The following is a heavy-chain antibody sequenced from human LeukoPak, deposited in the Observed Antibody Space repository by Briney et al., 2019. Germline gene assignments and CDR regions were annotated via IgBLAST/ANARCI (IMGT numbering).Heavy chain of an antibody. CDR2: IHDSGST. J-gene: IGHJ4*02. Sequence: SETLSLTCSVSGGSSSSSSYYWGWIRQPPGKGLEWIGSIHDSGSTDYNPSLKSRVTISVDTSKNQFSLKLSSVTAADTAVYYCASLYGGNSNNSYCDYWGQGTLVTVSS. CDR3: ASLYGGNSNNSYCDY. V-gene: IGHV4-39*01. D-gene: IGHD4-23*01. CDR1: GGSSSSSSYY.